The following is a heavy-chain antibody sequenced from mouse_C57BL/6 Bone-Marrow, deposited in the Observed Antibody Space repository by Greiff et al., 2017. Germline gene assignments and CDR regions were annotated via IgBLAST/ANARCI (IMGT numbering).Heavy chain of an antibody. V-gene: IGHV1-81*01. J-gene: IGHJ4*01. CDR3: ARDSSGYYAMDY. D-gene: IGHD3-2*02. Sequence: QVQLQQSGAELARPGASVNLSCKASGYTFTSYGISWVKQRTGQGLEWIGEIYPRSGNTYYNEKFKGKATLTADKSSSTAYMELRSLTSEDSAVYFCARDSSGYYAMDYWGQGTSVTVSS. CDR2: IYPRSGNT. CDR1: GYTFTSYG.